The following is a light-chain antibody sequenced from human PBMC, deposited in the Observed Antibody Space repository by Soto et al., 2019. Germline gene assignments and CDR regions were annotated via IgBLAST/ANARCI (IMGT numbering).Light chain of an antibody. CDR3: QQRSNWPIT. CDR1: QSVSSY. Sequence: ETVLTQSPATLSLSPGERATLSCRASQSVSSYLAWYQQKPGQAPRLLIFDASTRATSIPARFSGSGSGTDFTLTISSLEPEDFAVYYCQQRSNWPITFGQGTRLETK. J-gene: IGKJ5*01. CDR2: DAS. V-gene: IGKV3-11*01.